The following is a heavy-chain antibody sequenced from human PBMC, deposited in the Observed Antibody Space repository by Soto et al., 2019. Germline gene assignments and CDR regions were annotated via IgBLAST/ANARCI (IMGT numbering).Heavy chain of an antibody. CDR1: GGTFSSYA. CDR2: IIPIFGTA. Sequence: GASVKVSCKASGGTFSSYAISWVRLAPGQGLEWMGGIIPIFGTANYAQKFQGRVTITADESTSTAYMELSSLRSEDTAVYYCARRRLSGWYYFDYWGQGTLVTVSS. V-gene: IGHV1-69*13. J-gene: IGHJ4*02. CDR3: ARRRLSGWYYFDY. D-gene: IGHD6-19*01.